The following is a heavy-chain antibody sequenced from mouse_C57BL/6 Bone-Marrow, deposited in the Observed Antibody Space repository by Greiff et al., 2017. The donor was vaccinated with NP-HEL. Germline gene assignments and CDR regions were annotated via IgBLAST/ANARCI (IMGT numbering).Heavy chain of an antibody. CDR1: GFTFSSYG. V-gene: IGHV5-6*01. CDR3: ARCSSLFAY. J-gene: IGHJ3*01. D-gene: IGHD1-1*01. CDR2: ISSGGSYT. Sequence: EVKLVESGGDLVKPGGSLKLSCAASGFTFSSYGMSWVRQTPDKRLEWVATISSGGSYTYYPDSVKGRFTISRANAKNTLYLQMSSLKSEDTAMYYCARCSSLFAYWGQGTLVTVSA.